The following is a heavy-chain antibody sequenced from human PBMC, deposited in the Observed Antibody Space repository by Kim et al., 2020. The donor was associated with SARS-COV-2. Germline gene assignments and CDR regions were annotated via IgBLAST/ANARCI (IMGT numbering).Heavy chain of an antibody. Sequence: SETLSLTCAVYGGSFSGYYWSWIRQPPGKGLEWIGEINHSGSTNYNPSLKSRVTISVDTSKNQFSLKLSSVTAADTAVYYCASGLLYYFDYWGQGTLVTV. CDR2: INHSGST. J-gene: IGHJ4*02. CDR3: ASGLLYYFDY. CDR1: GGSFSGYY. V-gene: IGHV4-34*01.